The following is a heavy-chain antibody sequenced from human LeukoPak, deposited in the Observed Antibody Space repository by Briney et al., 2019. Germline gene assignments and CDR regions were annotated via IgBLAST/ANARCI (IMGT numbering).Heavy chain of an antibody. D-gene: IGHD3-10*01. CDR1: GYTFTSYY. CDR3: AKSRSSGSYCDY. CDR2: IRYDGNNK. V-gene: IGHV3-30*02. Sequence: SCKASGYTFTSYYMHWVRQAPGKGLEWVAFIRYDGNNKYYADSVKGRFTISRDNSKNTLYVQMNSLRAEDTAVYYCAKSRSSGSYCDYWGQGTVVTVSS. J-gene: IGHJ4*02.